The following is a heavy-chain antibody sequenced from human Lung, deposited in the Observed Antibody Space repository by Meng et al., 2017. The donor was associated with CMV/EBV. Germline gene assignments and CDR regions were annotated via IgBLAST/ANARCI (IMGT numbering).Heavy chain of an antibody. D-gene: IGHD2-2*03. J-gene: IGHJ6*02. CDR3: ARSIGYCSSISCYPEDSGYYYYGMAV. V-gene: IGHV3-66*02. CDR1: GFTVSRNY. Sequence: ESLKISXVASGFTVSRNYMNWVRQAPGKGLEWVSLIDTGGSTYYADSVKGRLTISRDNSKNTLYFEMNSLRVGDTAVYYCARSIGYCSSISCYPEDSGYYYYGMAVWGQGTTVTVSS. CDR2: IDTGGST.